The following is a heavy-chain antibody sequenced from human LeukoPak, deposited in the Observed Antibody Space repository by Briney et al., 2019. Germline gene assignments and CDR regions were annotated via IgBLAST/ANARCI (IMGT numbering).Heavy chain of an antibody. V-gene: IGHV3-30*03. CDR1: GFTFRNYA. Sequence: GGSLRLSCAASGFTFRNYAMHWVRQAPGKGLEWVALISYDGSNKYYADSVKGRFTISRDNSKNTLYLQMNSLRAEDTAVYYCARNYYDSSGYYYHDYWGQGTLVTVSS. CDR3: ARNYYDSSGYYYHDY. D-gene: IGHD3-22*01. CDR2: ISYDGSNK. J-gene: IGHJ4*02.